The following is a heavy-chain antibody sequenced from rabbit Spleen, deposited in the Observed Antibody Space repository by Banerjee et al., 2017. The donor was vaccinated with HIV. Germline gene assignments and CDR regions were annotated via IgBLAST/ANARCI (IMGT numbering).Heavy chain of an antibody. CDR2: MNTVSGNT. D-gene: IGHD1-1*01. J-gene: IGHJ4*01. V-gene: IGHV1S45*01. CDR1: GFSFSSGYD. CDR3: ARDLVGVIGWNFYL. Sequence: QEQLVESGGGLVKPGASLTLTCTASGFSFSSGYDISWVRQAPGKGLEWIGCMNTVSGNTVYATWAKGRFPISRTSSTTVALRMTSLTAADRAAYFCARDLVGVIGWNFYLWGPGTLVTVS.